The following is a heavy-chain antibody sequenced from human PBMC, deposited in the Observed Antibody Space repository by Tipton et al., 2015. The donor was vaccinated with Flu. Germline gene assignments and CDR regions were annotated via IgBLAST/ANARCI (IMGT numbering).Heavy chain of an antibody. Sequence: TLSLTCTVSGGSISSGGYYWSWIRQHPGKGLEWIGYIYYSGSTHYNPSLKSRVTISVDTSKNHFSLKLSSVTAADTAVYYCATYQAAYSSSSVLEINDAFDICGQGTMVTVSS. CDR2: IYYSGST. D-gene: IGHD6-6*01. CDR1: GGSISSGGYY. V-gene: IGHV4-31*03. CDR3: ATYQAAYSSSSVLEINDAFDI. J-gene: IGHJ3*02.